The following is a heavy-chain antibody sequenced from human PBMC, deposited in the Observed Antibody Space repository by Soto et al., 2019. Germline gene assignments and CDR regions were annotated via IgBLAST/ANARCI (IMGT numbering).Heavy chain of an antibody. Sequence: AGGSLRLSCAASGFTFSSYGMHWVRQAPGKGLEWVAVIWYDGSNKYYADSVKGRFTISRDNSKNTLYLQMNSLRAEDTAVYYCARVYYYDSSGYYYYYGMDVWGQGTTVTVSS. CDR2: IWYDGSNK. V-gene: IGHV3-33*01. CDR3: ARVYYYDSSGYYYYYGMDV. CDR1: GFTFSSYG. D-gene: IGHD3-22*01. J-gene: IGHJ6*02.